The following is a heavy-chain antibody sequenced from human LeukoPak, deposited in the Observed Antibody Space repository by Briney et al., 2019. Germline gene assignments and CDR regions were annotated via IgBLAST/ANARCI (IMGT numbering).Heavy chain of an antibody. CDR2: ISYSGRT. D-gene: IGHD3-22*01. V-gene: IGHV4-39*01. CDR1: GGSTSSSSFY. J-gene: IGHJ4*02. CDR3: ARLRAYYYDSSGYYNFDF. Sequence: SETLSLTCTVSGGSTSSSSFYWGWIRHPPGKGLDCIGSISYSGRTYYNTATQSIVSISVGTSKNQYSLRLSSVTAADTAVYYCARLRAYYYDSSGYYNFDFWGQGTLVTVSS.